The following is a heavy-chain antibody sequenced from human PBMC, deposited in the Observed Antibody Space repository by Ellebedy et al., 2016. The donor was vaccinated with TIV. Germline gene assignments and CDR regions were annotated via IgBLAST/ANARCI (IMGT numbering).Heavy chain of an antibody. CDR2: IVVGSGNT. V-gene: IGHV1-58*01. D-gene: IGHD3-22*01. Sequence: SVKVSCXASGFTFTSSAVQWVRQARGQRLEWIGWIVVGSGNTNYAQKFQERVTITRDMSTSTAYMELSSLRSEDTAVYYCATGKSSGYYWYFDLWGRGTLVTVSS. CDR3: ATGKSSGYYWYFDL. CDR1: GFTFTSSA. J-gene: IGHJ2*01.